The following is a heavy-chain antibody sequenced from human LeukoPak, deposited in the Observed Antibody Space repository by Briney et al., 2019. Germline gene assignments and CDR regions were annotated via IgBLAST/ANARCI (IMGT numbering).Heavy chain of an antibody. V-gene: IGHV4-59*01. CDR1: GGSISGYY. CDR3: ARVEVADAFDI. Sequence: SEPLSLTCTVSGGSISGYYWSWIRQPPGRGLEYIGHTYYSGNTDYNPSLKSRVTMSVDTSKNQFSLKLNSVTAADTAVYYCARVEVADAFDIWGQGTMVTVSS. J-gene: IGHJ3*02. D-gene: IGHD2-15*01. CDR2: TYYSGNT.